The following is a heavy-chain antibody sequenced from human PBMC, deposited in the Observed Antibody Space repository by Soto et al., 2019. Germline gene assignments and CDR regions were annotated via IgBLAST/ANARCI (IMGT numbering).Heavy chain of an antibody. CDR3: ARDLDGSGAYYTDF. CDR2: ISAYKTNI. CDR1: GYTFPNYG. V-gene: IGHV1-18*01. D-gene: IGHD3-10*01. Sequence: ASVKVSCKASGYTFPNYGITWVRQAPGQGLEWMGWISAYKTNIKYAQKFQGRVTLTTDTSTSTAYMELRSLRSDDPAIYYCARDLDGSGAYYTDFWGQGTLVTVSS. J-gene: IGHJ4*02.